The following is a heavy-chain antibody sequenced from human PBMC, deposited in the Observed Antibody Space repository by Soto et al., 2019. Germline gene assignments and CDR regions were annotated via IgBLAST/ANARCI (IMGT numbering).Heavy chain of an antibody. CDR2: ISADNGNT. V-gene: IGHV1-18*01. J-gene: IGHJ4*02. CDR1: GYTFTNYG. CDR3: ARRWVRPDY. D-gene: IGHD1-26*01. Sequence: VQLVQSGAEVKKPGASVKVSCKASGYTFTNYGITWVRQAPGQGLEWMGWISADNGNTNYAQKLQGRVTMTPDTSTSTAYMDLRSLISADTAVYYCARRWVRPDYWGQGTLVTVSS.